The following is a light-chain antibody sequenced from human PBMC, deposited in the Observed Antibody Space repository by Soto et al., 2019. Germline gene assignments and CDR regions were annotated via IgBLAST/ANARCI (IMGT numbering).Light chain of an antibody. V-gene: IGKV1-33*01. CDR2: DAS. CDR3: QQYDDPFT. J-gene: IGKJ4*01. CDR1: RDISDS. Sequence: DIQMTQSPSSLSASVGDTVTITCQASRDISDSLNWYQQRAGQAPKLLIFDASNVQSGVPARFSGSGTGTSCILTISSLQPEDFATYYCQQYDDPFTFGGGTKVEIK.